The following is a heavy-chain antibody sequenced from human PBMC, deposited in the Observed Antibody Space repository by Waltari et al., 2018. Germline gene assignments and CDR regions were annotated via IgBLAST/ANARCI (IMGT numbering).Heavy chain of an antibody. J-gene: IGHJ5*02. V-gene: IGHV4-59*01. CDR2: SYYRGST. D-gene: IGHD1-1*01. Sequence: QVQLQESGPGLVKPSETLSLTCTVSGGSISSYYWSWIRQPPGKGLEWIGYSYYRGSTNYNPSLKSRVTISVDTSKNQFSLKLSSVTAADTAVYYCARLEALGNNWFDPWGQGTLVTVSS. CDR3: ARLEALGNNWFDP. CDR1: GGSISSYY.